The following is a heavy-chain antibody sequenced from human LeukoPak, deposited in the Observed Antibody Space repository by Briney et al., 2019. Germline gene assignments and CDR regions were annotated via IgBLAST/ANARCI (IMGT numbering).Heavy chain of an antibody. J-gene: IGHJ6*02. CDR1: GFTFSSYW. V-gene: IGHV3-7*05. CDR3: ARDPYSSTWSYGMDV. CDR2: IKQDGSEE. Sequence: PGGSLRLSCAASGFTFSSYWMSWVRQAPGKGLEWVANIKQDGSEEVYVESVKGRFTISRDNAKNSLFLQMNTLRAEDTAVYYCARDPYSSTWSYGMDVWGQGTTVTVSS. D-gene: IGHD6-6*01.